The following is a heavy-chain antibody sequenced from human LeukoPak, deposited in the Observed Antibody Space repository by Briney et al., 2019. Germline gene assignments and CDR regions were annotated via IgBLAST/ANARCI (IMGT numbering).Heavy chain of an antibody. CDR3: ASLVRGGYGAYYYYMDV. V-gene: IGHV4-4*07. CDR1: GGSISSYY. CDR2: IYTSGST. J-gene: IGHJ6*03. Sequence: SETLSLTCTVSGGSISSYYWSWIRQPAGKGLEWIGRIYTSGSTNYNPSLKSRVTMSVDTSKNQFSLALSSVTAADTAVYYCASLVRGGYGAYYYYMDVWAKGTTVTVSS. D-gene: IGHD3-10*01.